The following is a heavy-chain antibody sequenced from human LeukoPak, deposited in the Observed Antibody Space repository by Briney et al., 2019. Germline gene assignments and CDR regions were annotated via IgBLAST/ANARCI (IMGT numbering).Heavy chain of an antibody. J-gene: IGHJ3*02. Sequence: SETLSLTCTVSGGSISSYYWSWIRQPPGKGLEWIGYIYYSGSTNYNPSLKSRVTISVDTSKNQFSLKLSSVTAADTAVYYCARRPGYCSGGSCYYGGAFDIWGQGTMVTVSS. CDR3: ARRPGYCSGGSCYYGGAFDI. CDR1: GGSISSYY. CDR2: IYYSGST. V-gene: IGHV4-59*08. D-gene: IGHD2-15*01.